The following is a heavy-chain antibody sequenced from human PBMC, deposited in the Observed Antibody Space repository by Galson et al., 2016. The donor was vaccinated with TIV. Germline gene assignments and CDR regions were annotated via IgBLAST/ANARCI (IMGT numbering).Heavy chain of an antibody. CDR1: GYNFPTYW. V-gene: IGHV5-51*01. D-gene: IGHD5-18*01. CDR3: ARQERGYSDGYWFDP. Sequence: QSGAEVKKPGESLKTSCKVSGYNFPTYWIAWVRQMPGKGLEWMGMIYPGDSDTRYSPSFQGQVTISADKSISTAYLQWSSLKASDTATYYCARQERGYSDGYWFDPWGQGTLVTVSS. CDR2: IYPGDSDT. J-gene: IGHJ5*02.